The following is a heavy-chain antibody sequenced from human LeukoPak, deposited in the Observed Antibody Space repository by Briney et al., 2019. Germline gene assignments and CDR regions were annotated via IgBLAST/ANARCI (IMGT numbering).Heavy chain of an antibody. D-gene: IGHD3-3*01. V-gene: IGHV1-18*01. J-gene: IGHJ4*02. CDR3: AREDYDFWSGYHGSDY. Sequence: GASVKVSCKASGYTFTSYGISWVRQAPGQGLEWMGWISAYNGNTNYAQKLQGRVTMTTDTSTSTAYMELRSLRSDDTAVYYCAREDYDFWSGYHGSDYWGREPWSPSPQ. CDR1: GYTFTSYG. CDR2: ISAYNGNT.